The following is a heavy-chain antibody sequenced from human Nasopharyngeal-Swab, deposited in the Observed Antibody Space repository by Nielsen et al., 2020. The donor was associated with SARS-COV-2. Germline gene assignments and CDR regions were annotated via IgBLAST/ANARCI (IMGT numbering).Heavy chain of an antibody. D-gene: IGHD5-24*01. CDR3: ARDLDGSGDY. CDR1: GYTFTSYA. Sequence: ASVKVSCKASGYTFTSYAMHWVRQAPGQRLEWMGWINAGNGSTKYSQKFQGRVTITRDTSASTAYMELSSLRSEDTAVYYCARDLDGSGDYWGQGTLVTVSS. CDR2: INAGNGST. V-gene: IGHV1-3*01. J-gene: IGHJ4*02.